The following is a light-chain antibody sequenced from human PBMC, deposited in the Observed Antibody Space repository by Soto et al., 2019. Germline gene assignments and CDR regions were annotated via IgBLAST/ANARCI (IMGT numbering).Light chain of an antibody. V-gene: IGKV3-11*01. J-gene: IGKJ1*01. CDR3: HQRSNTPQT. Sequence: EIVLTQSPAALSFPPGETATLSYRASQSIANYLGWYQQKPGQAPRLLIYEASSRATGIAARFSGSGSGTDFTLTISSLEPEDFAVYYCHQRSNTPQTFGQGTKVDIK. CDR1: QSIANY. CDR2: EAS.